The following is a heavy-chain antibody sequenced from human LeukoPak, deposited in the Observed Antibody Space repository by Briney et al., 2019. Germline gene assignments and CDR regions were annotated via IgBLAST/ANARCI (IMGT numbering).Heavy chain of an antibody. CDR3: ARDYGGNSGWFDP. D-gene: IGHD4-23*01. J-gene: IGHJ5*02. CDR2: INPNSGKT. V-gene: IGHV1-8*03. Sequence: ASVKVSCKASGYTFTTYDLNWVRQATGQGLEWIGWINPNSGKTGYSQKFQGRVSITRDISISTAYMELSSLRSEDTAVYYCARDYGGNSGWFDPWGQGTQVTVSS. CDR1: GYTFTTYD.